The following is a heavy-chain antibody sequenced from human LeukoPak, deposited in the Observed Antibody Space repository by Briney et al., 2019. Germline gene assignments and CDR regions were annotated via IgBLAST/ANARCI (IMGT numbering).Heavy chain of an antibody. V-gene: IGHV1-46*01. Sequence: ASVKVSCKASGYTFTSYYMHWVRQAPGQGLEWMGIINPSGGSTSYAQKFQGRVTMTRDTSTSTVYMELSSLRSEDTAVYYCATPGPSSSDEYYYYYGMDVWGQGTTVTVSS. CDR2: INPSGGST. D-gene: IGHD6-6*01. CDR3: ATPGPSSSDEYYYYYGMDV. CDR1: GYTFTSYY. J-gene: IGHJ6*02.